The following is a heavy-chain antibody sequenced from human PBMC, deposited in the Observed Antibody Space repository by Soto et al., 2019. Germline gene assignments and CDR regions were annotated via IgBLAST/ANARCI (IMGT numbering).Heavy chain of an antibody. CDR2: IYHSGRT. Sequence: SETLSLTCTVSGGSISNGYYYWSWVRQNPGKGLEWIGHIYHSGRTYYNPSLKSQVTISVDRSKNQFSLNLSSVTAADTAVYYCARVPGPWGQGTLVTVSS. J-gene: IGHJ5*02. V-gene: IGHV4-30-4*08. CDR1: GGSISNGYYY. CDR3: ARVPGP.